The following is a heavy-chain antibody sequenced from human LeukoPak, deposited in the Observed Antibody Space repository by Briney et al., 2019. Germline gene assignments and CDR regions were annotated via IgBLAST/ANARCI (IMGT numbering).Heavy chain of an antibody. CDR2: INPSGGST. V-gene: IGHV1-46*01. J-gene: IGHJ4*02. CDR3: ARAEWYYDSSGYYYF. Sequence: ASVKVSCKASGYTFTNYYMHWVRQAPGQGLEWMGIINPSGGSTSYAQKFQGRVTMTRDTSTSTVYMELSSLRSEDTAVYYCARAEWYYDSSGYYYFWGQGTLVTVSS. CDR1: GYTFTNYY. D-gene: IGHD3-22*01.